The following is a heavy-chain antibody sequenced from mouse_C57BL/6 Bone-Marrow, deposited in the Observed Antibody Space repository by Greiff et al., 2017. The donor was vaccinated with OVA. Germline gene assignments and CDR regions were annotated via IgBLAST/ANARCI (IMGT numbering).Heavy chain of an antibody. Sequence: QVQLQQPGAELVRPGSSVKLSCKASGYTFTSYWLHWVKQRPIQGLEWIGNIDPSDSETHYNQKFKDKATLTVDKSSSTAYMQLSSLTSEDSAVYYCARGYCSSRFDYWGQGTTLTVSS. J-gene: IGHJ2*01. D-gene: IGHD1-1*01. CDR2: IDPSDSET. V-gene: IGHV1-52*01. CDR1: GYTFTSYW. CDR3: ARGYCSSRFDY.